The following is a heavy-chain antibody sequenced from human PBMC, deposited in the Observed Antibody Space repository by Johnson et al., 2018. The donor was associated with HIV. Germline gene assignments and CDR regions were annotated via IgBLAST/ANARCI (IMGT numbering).Heavy chain of an antibody. Sequence: EVQLVESGGGLVQPGGSLRLSCAASGFTFSSYAMSWVRQAPGKGLEWVSAISGSGGSTYYADSVKGRFTISRDNSKNTLYLQMDSLGAEDTAVYYCAIVQLLADDVFNIWGQGTMVTVSS. CDR1: GFTFSSYA. V-gene: IGHV3-23*04. J-gene: IGHJ3*02. CDR2: ISGSGGST. CDR3: AIVQLLADDVFNI. D-gene: IGHD3-10*01.